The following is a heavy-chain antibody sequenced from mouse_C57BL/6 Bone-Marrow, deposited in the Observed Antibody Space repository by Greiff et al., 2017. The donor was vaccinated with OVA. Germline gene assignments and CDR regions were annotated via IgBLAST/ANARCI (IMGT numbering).Heavy chain of an antibody. CDR3: ATPYYDSSAWFAY. D-gene: IGHD2-4*01. J-gene: IGHJ3*01. V-gene: IGHV2-2*01. CDR2: IWSGGST. CDR1: GFSLTSYG. Sequence: VQLQQSGPGLVQPSQSLSITCTVSGFSLTSYGVHWVRQSPGKGLEWLGVIWSGGSTDYNAALISRLSISKDNSKSQVFFKMNRLQADDTAIYYCATPYYDSSAWFAYWGQGTLVTVSA.